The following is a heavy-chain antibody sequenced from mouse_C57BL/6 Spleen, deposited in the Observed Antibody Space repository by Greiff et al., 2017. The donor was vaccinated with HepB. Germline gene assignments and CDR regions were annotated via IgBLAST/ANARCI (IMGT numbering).Heavy chain of an antibody. CDR1: GFTFSSYA. CDR2: ISDGGSYT. V-gene: IGHV5-4*01. J-gene: IGHJ3*01. Sequence: EVKLVESGGGLVKPGGSLKLSCAASGFTFSSYAMSWVRQTPEKRLEWVATISDGGSYTYYPDNVKGRFTISRDNAKNNLYLQMSHLKSEDTAMYYCAREDYYSPLAYWGQGTLVTVSA. D-gene: IGHD2-12*01. CDR3: AREDYYSPLAY.